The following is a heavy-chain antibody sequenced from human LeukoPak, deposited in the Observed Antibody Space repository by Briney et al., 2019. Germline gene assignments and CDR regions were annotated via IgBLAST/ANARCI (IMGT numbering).Heavy chain of an antibody. CDR2: IYYSGST. V-gene: IGHV4-59*01. J-gene: IGHJ5*02. Sequence: SETLSLTCTVSGGSISSYYWSWIRQPPGKGLEWIGYIYYSGSTNYNPSLKSRVTISVDTSKNQFSLKLSSVTAADTAVYYCARVVVVVAAMRSNWFDPWGQGTQVTVSS. D-gene: IGHD2-15*01. CDR3: ARVVVVVAAMRSNWFDP. CDR1: GGSISSYY.